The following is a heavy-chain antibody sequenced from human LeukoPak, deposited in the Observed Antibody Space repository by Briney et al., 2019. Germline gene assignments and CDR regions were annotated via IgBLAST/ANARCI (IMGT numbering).Heavy chain of an antibody. D-gene: IGHD3-10*01. CDR3: ARGDGSGSYYVPFDS. Sequence: TGGSLRLSCAASGFTFSSYGMHWVRQAPGKGLEWVAVIWYDGSNKYYADSVKGRFTISRDNSKNTLYLQMNSLRAEDTAVYYCARGDGSGSYYVPFDSWGQGTPVIVSS. J-gene: IGHJ4*02. CDR2: IWYDGSNK. V-gene: IGHV3-33*01. CDR1: GFTFSSYG.